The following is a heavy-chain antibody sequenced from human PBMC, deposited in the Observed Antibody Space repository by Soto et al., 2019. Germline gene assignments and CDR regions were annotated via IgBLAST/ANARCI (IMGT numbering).Heavy chain of an antibody. Sequence: GGSLRLSCAASGFTVSSNYMSWVRQAPGKGLEWVSVTYSGGSTYYADSVKGRFTISRHNSKNTLYLQMNSLRAEDTAVYYCARGLGESNDAFDIWGQGTMVTVSS. V-gene: IGHV3-53*04. D-gene: IGHD4-17*01. J-gene: IGHJ3*02. CDR1: GFTVSSNY. CDR2: TYSGGST. CDR3: ARGLGESNDAFDI.